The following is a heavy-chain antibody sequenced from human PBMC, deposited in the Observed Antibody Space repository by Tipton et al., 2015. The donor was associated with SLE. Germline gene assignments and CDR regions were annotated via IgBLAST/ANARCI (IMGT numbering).Heavy chain of an antibody. D-gene: IGHD3-10*01. CDR2: ISGSGGST. J-gene: IGHJ6*02. V-gene: IGHV3-23*01. CDR1: GFTFSSYA. CDR3: ARGPYYGSGKDYYYYYGMDV. Sequence: SLRLSCAASGFTFSSYAMSWVRQAPGKGLEWVSAISGSGGSTYYADSVKGRFTISRDNSKNTLYLQMNSLRAEDTAVYYCARGPYYGSGKDYYYYYGMDVWGQGTTVTVSS.